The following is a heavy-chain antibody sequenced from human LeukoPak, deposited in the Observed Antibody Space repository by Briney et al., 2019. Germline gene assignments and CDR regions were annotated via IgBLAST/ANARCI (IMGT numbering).Heavy chain of an antibody. V-gene: IGHV4-34*01. J-gene: IGHJ4*02. CDR3: ARVEVIAATPFGETGWIDY. CDR1: GGSFSGYY. Sequence: SETLSLTCAVYGGSFSGYYWSWIRQPPGKGLEWLGEINHSGSTNYNPSLKSRVTISVDTSKNQFSLKLSSVTAADTAVYYCARVEVIAATPFGETGWIDYWGQGILVTVSS. D-gene: IGHD2-15*01. CDR2: INHSGST.